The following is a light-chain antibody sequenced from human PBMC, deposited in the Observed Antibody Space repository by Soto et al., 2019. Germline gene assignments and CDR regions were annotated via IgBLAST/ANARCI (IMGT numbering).Light chain of an antibody. J-gene: IGKJ2*01. CDR3: MQTLQTQYT. V-gene: IGKV2-28*01. CDR1: QSLLYGAGYMY. Sequence: DIVMTQSPLSLPVTPGEPASISCRSSQSLLYGAGYMYVDWYLQKPGQPPQLLIFLGSNRASGVTDRFSGSVSGTDFTLKISRVETEDVGVYYCMQTLQTQYTFGQGTKLEIK. CDR2: LGS.